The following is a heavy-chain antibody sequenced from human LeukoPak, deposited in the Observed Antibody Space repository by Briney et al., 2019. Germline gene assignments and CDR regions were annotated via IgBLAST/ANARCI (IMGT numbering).Heavy chain of an antibody. D-gene: IGHD4-23*01. CDR2: IYPGDSDT. V-gene: IGHV5-51*01. Sequence: GESLKISCKGSGCSFTNYWIGWVRQMPGKGLEWMGIIYPGDSDTRYSPSFQGQVTISADKSISTAYLQWSSLKASDTAMYYCARHDYGGNRRSAYYFDYWGQGTLVTVSS. CDR1: GCSFTNYW. CDR3: ARHDYGGNRRSAYYFDY. J-gene: IGHJ4*02.